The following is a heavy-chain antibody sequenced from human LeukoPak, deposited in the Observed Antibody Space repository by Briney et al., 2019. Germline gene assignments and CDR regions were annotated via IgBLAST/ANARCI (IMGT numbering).Heavy chain of an antibody. CDR1: GFTFSSCA. V-gene: IGHV3-23*01. J-gene: IGHJ6*03. D-gene: IGHD4-11*01. CDR3: AKTVTMYYYYYYMDV. CDR2: ISGSGGST. Sequence: GGSLRLSCAASGFTFSSCAMSWVRQAPGKGLEWVSAISGSGGSTYYADSVKGRFTISRDNSKNTLYLQMNSLRAEDTAVYYCAKTVTMYYYYYYMDVWGKGTTVTVSS.